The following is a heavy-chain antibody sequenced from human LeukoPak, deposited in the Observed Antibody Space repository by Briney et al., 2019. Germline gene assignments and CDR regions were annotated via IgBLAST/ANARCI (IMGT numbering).Heavy chain of an antibody. Sequence: SETLSLTCTVSGGSISSYYWSWIRQPPGKGLEWIGYIYYSGSTNYNPSLKSRVTISVDTSKNQFSLKLSSVTAADTAVYYCARRGAYYDSSGSDIWGQGTMVTVSS. J-gene: IGHJ3*02. D-gene: IGHD3-22*01. CDR2: IYYSGST. CDR1: GGSISSYY. V-gene: IGHV4-59*01. CDR3: ARRGAYYDSSGSDI.